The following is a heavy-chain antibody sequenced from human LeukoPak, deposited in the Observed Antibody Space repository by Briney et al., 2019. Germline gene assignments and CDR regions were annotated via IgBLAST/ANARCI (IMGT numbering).Heavy chain of an antibody. J-gene: IGHJ4*02. D-gene: IGHD2-2*01. CDR3: ARFHYCSSTNCYPRHFDY. CDR1: GFTFSSYW. V-gene: IGHV3-7*01. Sequence: GGSLRLSCAASGFTFSSYWMSWVRQAPGKGREGVANIKQDATEQYYVESAKGRFTISRDNTKNSLYLQVNSLRAEDTAVYYCARFHYCSSTNCYPRHFDYWGQGTLVTVSS. CDR2: IKQDATEQ.